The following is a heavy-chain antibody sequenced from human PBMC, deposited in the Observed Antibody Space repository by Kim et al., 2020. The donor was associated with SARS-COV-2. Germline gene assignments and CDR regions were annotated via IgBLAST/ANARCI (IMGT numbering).Heavy chain of an antibody. Sequence: ESTNYNPSLKSRVTISVDTSKNQFSLRLSSVTAADTAVYYCARGYKATVGYWGQGTLVTVSS. D-gene: IGHD4-17*01. J-gene: IGHJ4*02. CDR2: EST. V-gene: IGHV4-34*01. CDR3: ARGYKATVGY.